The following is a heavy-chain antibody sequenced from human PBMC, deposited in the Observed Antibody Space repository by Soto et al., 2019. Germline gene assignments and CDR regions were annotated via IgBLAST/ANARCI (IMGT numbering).Heavy chain of an antibody. CDR2: IYWDDDK. Sequence: FGPTLVNATRTLRLTCTFSGLSLSTSRVGVGWIRQPPGKALEWLALIYWDDDKRYSPSLKSRLTITKDTSKNQVVLTMTNMDPVDTATYYCAHSPDVEYCSGGSCPRGVGPWGQGTLVTVSS. CDR1: GLSLSTSRVG. V-gene: IGHV2-5*02. D-gene: IGHD2-15*01. J-gene: IGHJ5*02. CDR3: AHSPDVEYCSGGSCPRGVGP.